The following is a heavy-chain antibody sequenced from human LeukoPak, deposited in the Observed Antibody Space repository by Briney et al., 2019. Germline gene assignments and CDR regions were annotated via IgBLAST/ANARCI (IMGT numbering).Heavy chain of an antibody. D-gene: IGHD6-19*01. CDR2: FSSGSTI. J-gene: IGHJ4*02. Sequence: GGSLRLSCAASGFTFSSYEMNWVRQAPGKGLEWVSYFSSGSTIYDADSVKGRFTISRDNAKNSLYLEMNSLRAEDTAVYYCARESIAVAGAPFDYWGQRTLATVSS. V-gene: IGHV3-48*03. CDR1: GFTFSSYE. CDR3: ARESIAVAGAPFDY.